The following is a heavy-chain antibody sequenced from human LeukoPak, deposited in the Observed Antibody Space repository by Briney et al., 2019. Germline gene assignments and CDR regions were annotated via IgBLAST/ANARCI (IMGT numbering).Heavy chain of an antibody. CDR2: IKSKTDGGTT. D-gene: IGHD1-1*01. J-gene: IGHJ4*02. V-gene: IGHV3-15*01. CDR3: TTDISTTGTARFDY. Sequence: GGSLRLSCAASGFSFNNAWMNWVRQAPGKGLEWVGRIKSKTDGGTTDYAAPVKGRFTISRDDSKKTLYMQMNSLKTEDTAVYYCTTDISTTGTARFDYWGQGTLVTVSS. CDR1: GFSFNNAW.